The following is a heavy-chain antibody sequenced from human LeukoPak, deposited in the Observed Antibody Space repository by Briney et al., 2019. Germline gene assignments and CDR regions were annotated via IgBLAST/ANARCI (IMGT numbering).Heavy chain of an antibody. CDR3: TRADSVPAGDYHYWYLDV. J-gene: IGHJ6*03. V-gene: IGHV1-2*02. CDR2: INPNSGDT. Sequence: ASVKVSCKVSGYTFTGYYMHWVRQDLRQGLQWMGWINPNSGDTEYAQKFQGRVTMTRDTSISTVYMELSSRRSDDTAVYYCTRADSVPAGDYHYWYLDVWGKGTTVTVSS. D-gene: IGHD6-13*01. CDR1: GYTFTGYY.